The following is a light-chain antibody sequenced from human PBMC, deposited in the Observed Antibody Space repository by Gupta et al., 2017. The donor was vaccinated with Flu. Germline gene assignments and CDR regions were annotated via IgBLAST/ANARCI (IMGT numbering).Light chain of an antibody. CDR3: CSYAGSRSNYV. Sequence: TISCTGSSNVVGSYNVVSWYQQHPDKAPKLMIFEGNKRPAGISDRFSASKSGNTASLTISGLQAEEEADYYCCSYAGSRSNYVFGSGTRVTVL. V-gene: IGLV2-23*01. CDR2: EGN. CDR1: SNVVGSYNV. J-gene: IGLJ1*01.